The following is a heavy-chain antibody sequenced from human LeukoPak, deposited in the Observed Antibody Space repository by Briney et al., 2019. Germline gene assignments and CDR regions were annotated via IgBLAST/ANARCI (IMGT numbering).Heavy chain of an antibody. D-gene: IGHD3-10*01. CDR3: ARDHYSGSESYRGLAY. CDR1: GFTFSNYA. J-gene: IGHJ4*02. CDR2: ISYDGNYN. Sequence: PGGSLRLSCAASGFTFSNYAMPWVRQAPGKGLEWVAIISYDGNYNYYADSVKGRFTISRDNSKNTLSLQMNSLRPEDTAVYYCARDHYSGSESYRGLAYWGQGTLVTVSS. V-gene: IGHV3-30-3*01.